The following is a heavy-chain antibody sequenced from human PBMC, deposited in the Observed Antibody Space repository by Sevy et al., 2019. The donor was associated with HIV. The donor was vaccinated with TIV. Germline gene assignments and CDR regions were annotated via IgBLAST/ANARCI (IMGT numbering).Heavy chain of an antibody. V-gene: IGHV3-23*01. CDR2: ISASGDHT. CDR3: AIEGTHRRRDY. J-gene: IGHJ4*02. Sequence: GGSLRLSCAASGFTFSSQAMSWVRQSPGKGQNWVSIISASGDHTYYADSVKGRFTISRDNSKNTLYLQMNGLRAEDTAVYYCAIEGTHRRRDYGGRGTLVTVSS. CDR1: GFTFSSQA.